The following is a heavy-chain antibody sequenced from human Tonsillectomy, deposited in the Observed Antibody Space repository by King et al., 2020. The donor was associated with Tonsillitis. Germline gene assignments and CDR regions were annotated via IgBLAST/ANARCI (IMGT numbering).Heavy chain of an antibody. V-gene: IGHV3-15*05. CDR2: IKRKADGGTA. CDR3: TTDRVILARPLFDF. Sequence: VQLVESGGGLVKPGGSLRLSCVASGFTFNNAYMGWVRQAPGQGLEWVGRIKRKADGGTADYAAPVKGGFAISRDASDNTLYLQMSSLKTEDTAMYYCTTDRVILARPLFDFWGQGTLVTVSS. D-gene: IGHD6-6*01. J-gene: IGHJ4*02. CDR1: GFTFNNAY.